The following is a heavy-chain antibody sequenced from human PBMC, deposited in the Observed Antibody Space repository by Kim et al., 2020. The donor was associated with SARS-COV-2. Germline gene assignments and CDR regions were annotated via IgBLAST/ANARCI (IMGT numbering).Heavy chain of an antibody. D-gene: IGHD3-10*01. CDR1: GGSISSGSYY. J-gene: IGHJ6*02. V-gene: IGHV4-61*02. CDR2: IYTSGRT. CDR3: ARETYYYGSGSFYYYYGMDV. Sequence: SETLSLTCTVSGGSISSGSYYWSWIRQPAGKGLEWIGRIYTSGRTNYNPSLKSRVTISVDTSKNQFSLKLSSVTAADTAVYYCARETYYYGSGSFYYYYGMDVWGQGTTVTVSS.